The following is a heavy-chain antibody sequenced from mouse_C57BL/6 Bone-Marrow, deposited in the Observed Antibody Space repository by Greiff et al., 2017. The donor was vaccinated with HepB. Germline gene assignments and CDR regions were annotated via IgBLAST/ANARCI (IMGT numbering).Heavy chain of an antibody. Sequence: EVQLVESEGGLVQPGSSMKLSCTASGFTFSDYYMAWVRQVPEKGLEWVANINYDGSSTYYLDSLKSRFIISRDNAKNILYLQMSSLKSKDTATYYCARVVKDLLHAMDYWGQGTSVTVSS. CDR3: ARVVKDLLHAMDY. D-gene: IGHD2-1*01. V-gene: IGHV5-16*01. J-gene: IGHJ4*01. CDR1: GFTFSDYY. CDR2: INYDGSST.